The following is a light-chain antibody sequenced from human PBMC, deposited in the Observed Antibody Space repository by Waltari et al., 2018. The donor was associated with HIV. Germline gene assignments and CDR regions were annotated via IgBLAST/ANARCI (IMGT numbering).Light chain of an antibody. CDR3: QQSYNVPNS. CDR2: AAS. J-gene: IGKJ5*01. CDR1: QSISSS. V-gene: IGKV1-39*01. Sequence: DNQMTQSPSSLSASVGDRVTITCRASQSISSSLNWYQQKPGKAPKLMFYAASTVQSGVPSRFSGSGSGTYFTLTSSSLQVDDLATYYRQQSYNVPNSFGQGTRLEIQ.